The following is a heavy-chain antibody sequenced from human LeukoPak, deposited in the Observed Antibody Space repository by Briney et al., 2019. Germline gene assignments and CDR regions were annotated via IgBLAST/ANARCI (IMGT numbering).Heavy chain of an antibody. CDR1: GGTXSSYA. V-gene: IGHV1-69*04. CDR2: IIPILGIA. Sequence: SVKVSCKASGGTXSSYAISWVRQAPGQGLEWMGRIIPILGIANYAQKFQGRGTITADKSTSTAYMELSSLRSEDTAVYYCARENTALRPDYWGQGTLVTVSS. CDR3: ARENTALRPDY. J-gene: IGHJ4*02. D-gene: IGHD5-18*01.